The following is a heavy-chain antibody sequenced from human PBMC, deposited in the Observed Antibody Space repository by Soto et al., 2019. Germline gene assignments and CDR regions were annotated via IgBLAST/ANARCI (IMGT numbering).Heavy chain of an antibody. V-gene: IGHV3-11*01. CDR3: ASNVGLNY. CDR2: ISGSGANRI. Sequence: QVQLVQSGGGLVKPGGSLRLSCTASGLIFSYSYMTWIRQAPGKGLEWVAYISGSGANRIHYADSAMGRFTISRDNGKSSVFLQMDNLRPDDTAVYYCASNVGLNYWGQGTPVIVSS. J-gene: IGHJ4*02. CDR1: GLIFSYSY. D-gene: IGHD1-26*01.